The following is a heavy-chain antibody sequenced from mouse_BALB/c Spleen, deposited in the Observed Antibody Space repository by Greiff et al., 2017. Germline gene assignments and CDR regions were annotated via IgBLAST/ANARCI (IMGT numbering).Heavy chain of an antibody. J-gene: IGHJ3*01. D-gene: IGHD2-4*01. CDR2: IDPYNGGT. V-gene: IGHV1S135*01. Sequence: VQLQQSGHELVKPGASVKVSCKASGYAFTSYNMYWVKQSHGKSLEWIGYIDPYNGGTSYNQKFKGKATLTVDKSYSTAYMHLNSLTSEDSAVYDCARGNYDYDDGRAGWLAYWGQGTLVTVSA. CDR1: GYAFTSYN. CDR3: ARGNYDYDDGRAGWLAY.